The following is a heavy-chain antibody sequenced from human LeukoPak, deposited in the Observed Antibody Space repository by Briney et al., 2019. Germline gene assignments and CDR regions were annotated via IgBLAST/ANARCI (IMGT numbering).Heavy chain of an antibody. CDR1: GGTFSSYA. J-gene: IGHJ4*02. D-gene: IGHD3-22*01. Sequence: SVKVSCKASGGTFSSYAISWVRQAPGQGLERMGGIIPIFGTANYAQKFQGRVTITTDESTSTAYMELSSLRSEDTAVYYCARAYDSSGYSAYFDYWGQGTLVTVSS. CDR3: ARAYDSSGYSAYFDY. V-gene: IGHV1-69*05. CDR2: IIPIFGTA.